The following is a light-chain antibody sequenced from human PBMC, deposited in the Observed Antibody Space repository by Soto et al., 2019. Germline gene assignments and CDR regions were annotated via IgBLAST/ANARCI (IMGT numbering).Light chain of an antibody. J-gene: IGKJ1*01. V-gene: IGKV3-20*01. CDR2: DAS. CDR3: QQYGSSPPWT. CDR1: QSVSSSS. Sequence: EIVLTQSPGTLSLSPRERATLSCRASQSVSSSSLAWYQQKPGQAPRLLIYDASSRATGIPDRFSGGGSGRDFTLTISRLETEDFAAYYCQQYGSSPPWTFGQGTKVEIK.